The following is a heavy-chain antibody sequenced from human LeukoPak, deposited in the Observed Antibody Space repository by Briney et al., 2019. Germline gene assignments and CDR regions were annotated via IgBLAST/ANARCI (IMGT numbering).Heavy chain of an antibody. CDR2: IIPIFGTA. J-gene: IGHJ4*02. V-gene: IGHV1-69*13. CDR3: ARDGPTRRSFDY. CDR1: GGTFSSYA. D-gene: IGHD2-2*01. Sequence: SVKVSCKASGGTFSSYAISWVRQAPGQGLEWLGGIIPIFGTANYAQKFQGRVTITADESTSTAYMELSSLRSEDMAVYYCARDGPTRRSFDYWGQGTLVTVSS.